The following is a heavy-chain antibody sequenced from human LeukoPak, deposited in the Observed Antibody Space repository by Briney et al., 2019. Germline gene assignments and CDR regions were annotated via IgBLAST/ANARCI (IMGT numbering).Heavy chain of an antibody. J-gene: IGHJ4*02. CDR3: ARRLIYDFWSGYYSEIFDY. V-gene: IGHV1-18*01. CDR2: ISAYNGNT. CDR1: GYTFTSYG. Sequence: GASVKVSCKASGYTFTSYGISWVRQAPGQGLEWMGWISAYNGNTNYAQKLQGRVTMTADTSTSTAYMELRSLRSDDTAVYYCARRLIYDFWSGYYSEIFDYWGQGTLVTVSS. D-gene: IGHD3-3*01.